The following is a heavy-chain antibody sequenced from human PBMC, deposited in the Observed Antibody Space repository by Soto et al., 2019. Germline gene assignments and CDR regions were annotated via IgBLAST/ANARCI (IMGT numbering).Heavy chain of an antibody. CDR3: ARVVGALGHWFDP. Sequence: ASVKVCCKASGYTFTSYGMSWVRQAPGQGLEWMGRISAYNGNTNYAQKLQGRVTMTTDTSTSTAYMELRSLRSDDTAVYYCARVVGALGHWFDPWGQGTLVTVSS. CDR2: ISAYNGNT. V-gene: IGHV1-18*01. J-gene: IGHJ5*02. CDR1: GYTFTSYG. D-gene: IGHD1-26*01.